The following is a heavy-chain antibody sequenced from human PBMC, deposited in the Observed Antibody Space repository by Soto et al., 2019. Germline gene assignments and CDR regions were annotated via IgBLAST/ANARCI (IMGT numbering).Heavy chain of an antibody. Sequence: GESLKISCKGSGYSFTSYWIRWVRQMPGKGLEWMGRIDPSGSYTNYSPSLQSHVTISADKSISTAYLQWSSLQASDTAMYYCARPSYSSSFWFDPWGQGTLVTVSS. D-gene: IGHD6-6*01. V-gene: IGHV5-10-1*01. J-gene: IGHJ5*02. CDR1: GYSFTSYW. CDR3: ARPSYSSSFWFDP. CDR2: IDPSGSYT.